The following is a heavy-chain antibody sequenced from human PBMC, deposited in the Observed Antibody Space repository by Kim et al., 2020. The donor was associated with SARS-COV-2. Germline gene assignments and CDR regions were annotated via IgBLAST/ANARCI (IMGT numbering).Heavy chain of an antibody. D-gene: IGHD1-26*01. J-gene: IGHJ5*02. V-gene: IGHV3-23*01. CDR2: ISATGGST. CDR3: AKDRPTWEVLARGTENWFAT. Sequence: GGSLRLSCVASGFTFSSYAMNWVRQAPGKGLELVSAISATGGSTYYADSVKGRFTISRDNSKNTLYLQMNSLRAEDTAVYYCAKDRPTWEVLARGTENWFATWGEGTLVSVSS. CDR1: GFTFSSYA.